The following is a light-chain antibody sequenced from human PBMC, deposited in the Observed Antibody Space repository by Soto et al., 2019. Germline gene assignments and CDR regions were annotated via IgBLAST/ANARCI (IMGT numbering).Light chain of an antibody. CDR1: QRVSSY. V-gene: IGKV3-11*01. J-gene: IGKJ4*01. CDR2: DAS. CDR3: QQRSNCPLT. Sequence: EIVLTQSPATLSLSPGERATLSCRASQRVSSYLAWYQQKPGQAPRPLIYDASNRATGIPARFSGSGSGTDFTLNISSLEPEDFAVYYCQQRSNCPLTFGGGTKVEIK.